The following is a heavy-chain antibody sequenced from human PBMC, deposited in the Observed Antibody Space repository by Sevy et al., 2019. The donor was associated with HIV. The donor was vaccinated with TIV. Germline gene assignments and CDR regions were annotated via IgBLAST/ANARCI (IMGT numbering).Heavy chain of an antibody. CDR1: GFTFSSYS. CDR2: FSSSSSYI. D-gene: IGHD5-18*01. CDR3: ARAWDTAMVTVSGYGMDV. J-gene: IGHJ6*02. Sequence: GGSLRLSCAASGFTFSSYSMNWVRQAPGKGLEWVSSFSSSSSYIYYADSVKGRFTISRDNAKNSLYLQMNSLRAEDTAVYYCARAWDTAMVTVSGYGMDVWGQGTTVTVSS. V-gene: IGHV3-21*01.